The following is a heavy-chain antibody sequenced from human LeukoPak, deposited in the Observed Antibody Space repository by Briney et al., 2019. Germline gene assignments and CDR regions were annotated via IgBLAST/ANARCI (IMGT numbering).Heavy chain of an antibody. Sequence: GGSLRLSCAASGFTFSSYAMSWVRQAPGKGLEWVSAISGSGGSTYYADSVKGRFTISRDNAKNSLYLQMNSLRAEDTAVYYCARGSDTAMGYWGQGTLVTVSS. CDR3: ARGSDTAMGY. CDR2: ISGSGGST. V-gene: IGHV3-23*01. D-gene: IGHD5-18*01. J-gene: IGHJ4*02. CDR1: GFTFSSYA.